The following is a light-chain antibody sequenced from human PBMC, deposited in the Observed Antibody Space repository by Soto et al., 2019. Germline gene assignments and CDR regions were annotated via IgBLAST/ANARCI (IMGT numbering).Light chain of an antibody. V-gene: IGKV3-15*01. Sequence: EIVMTQSPGTLSVSPGERATLSCRASQSVSSSLAWYQQRPGQAPRLLIYGASPRATGVPARFSGSGSGTEFTLTITSLQSEDFAAYYCQQYNNWPPYTFGQGTKLQIK. CDR3: QQYNNWPPYT. CDR2: GAS. CDR1: QSVSSS. J-gene: IGKJ2*01.